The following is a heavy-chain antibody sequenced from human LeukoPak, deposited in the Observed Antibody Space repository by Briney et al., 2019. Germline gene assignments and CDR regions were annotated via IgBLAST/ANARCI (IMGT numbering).Heavy chain of an antibody. CDR2: INPNSGGT. J-gene: IGHJ4*02. CDR3: ARDRIPTMVRGVTLGY. Sequence: ASVKVSCKASGYTFTGYYMHWVRQAPGQGLEWMGWINPNSGGTNYAQKFQGRVTMTRDTFISTAYMELSRLRSDDTAVYYCARDRIPTMVRGVTLGYWGQGTLVTVSS. CDR1: GYTFTGYY. V-gene: IGHV1-2*02. D-gene: IGHD3-10*01.